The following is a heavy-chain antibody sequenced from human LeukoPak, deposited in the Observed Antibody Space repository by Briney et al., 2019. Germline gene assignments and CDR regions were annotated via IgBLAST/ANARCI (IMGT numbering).Heavy chain of an antibody. D-gene: IGHD6-13*01. J-gene: IGHJ4*02. CDR3: AKDPRRYSRTGGYFDY. CDR2: IRDDGNNI. CDR1: GFSFTSYA. Sequence: GGSLRLSCAASGFSFTSYAMHWVRQAPGKGLEWVAFIRDDGNNIHYADSVKDRFTISRDNSKNTLYLQMNSLRVEDTAVYYCAKDPRRYSRTGGYFDYWGQGTLVTVSS. V-gene: IGHV3-30*02.